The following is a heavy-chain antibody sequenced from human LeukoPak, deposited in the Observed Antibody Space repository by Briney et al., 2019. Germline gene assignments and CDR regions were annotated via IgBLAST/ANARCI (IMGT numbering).Heavy chain of an antibody. Sequence: PGGSLRLSCAASKFTFTAYSMNWDRQAPGKGLEWVSSISSSSHYIHYADSVKGRFTISRDNAKNSLYLQMNSLRAEDTGVYYCAREGVLQGAFDIWGQGTMVTVSS. CDR3: AREGVLQGAFDI. D-gene: IGHD4/OR15-4a*01. V-gene: IGHV3-21*01. J-gene: IGHJ3*02. CDR1: KFTFTAYS. CDR2: ISSSSHYI.